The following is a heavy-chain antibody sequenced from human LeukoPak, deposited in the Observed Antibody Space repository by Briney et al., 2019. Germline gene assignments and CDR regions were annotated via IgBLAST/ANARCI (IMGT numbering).Heavy chain of an antibody. J-gene: IGHJ6*03. V-gene: IGHV3-30*19. CDR1: GFTFSSYG. CDR3: ARVHSSSSGEDYYYYMDD. Sequence: PGGSLRLSCAASGFTFSSYGMHWVRQAPGKGLEWVAVISYDGSNKYYADSVKGRFTISRDNSKNTLYLQMNSLRAEDTAVYYCARVHSSSSGEDYYYYMDDWGKGTTVTVSS. CDR2: ISYDGSNK. D-gene: IGHD6-6*01.